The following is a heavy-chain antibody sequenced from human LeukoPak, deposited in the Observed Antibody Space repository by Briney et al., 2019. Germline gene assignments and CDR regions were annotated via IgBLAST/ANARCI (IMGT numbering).Heavy chain of an antibody. V-gene: IGHV3-11*06. Sequence: GGSLRLSCAASGFTFSDYYMSWIRQAPGKGLEWVSYISGSSSYINYADSVKGRFTISRDNAKNSLYLQMNSLGAEDTAVYYCTRVGVGTPRNNWFDPWGQGTLVTVSS. CDR3: TRVGVGTPRNNWFDP. CDR2: ISGSSSYI. J-gene: IGHJ5*02. CDR1: GFTFSDYY. D-gene: IGHD1-1*01.